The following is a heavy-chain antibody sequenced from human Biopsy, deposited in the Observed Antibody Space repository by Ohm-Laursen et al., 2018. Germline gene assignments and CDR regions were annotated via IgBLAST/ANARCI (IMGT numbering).Heavy chain of an antibody. Sequence: TLSLTCTVSGASITSYYWSWIRQPAGKGLEWIGHTYKGGNTNHNPSLKSRVSMSVDTSKNQLSLTLRSVTAADTAVYYWARDLPSSYYYAMDVWGQGTTVTVSS. J-gene: IGHJ6*02. CDR2: TYKGGNT. V-gene: IGHV4-4*07. CDR3: ARDLPSSYYYAMDV. CDR1: GASITSYY.